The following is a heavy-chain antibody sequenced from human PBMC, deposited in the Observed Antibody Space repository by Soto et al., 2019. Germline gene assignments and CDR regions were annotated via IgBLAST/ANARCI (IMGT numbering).Heavy chain of an antibody. CDR1: GFTFSSYG. V-gene: IGHV3-33*01. Sequence: SLRLSCAASGFTFSSYGMHWVRQAPGKGLEWVAVIWYDGSNKYYADSVKGRFTISRDNSKNTLYLQMNSLRAEDTAVYYCARDYVDYYGMDVWGQGTTVTVSS. J-gene: IGHJ6*02. CDR3: ARDYVDYYGMDV. CDR2: IWYDGSNK. D-gene: IGHD3-16*01.